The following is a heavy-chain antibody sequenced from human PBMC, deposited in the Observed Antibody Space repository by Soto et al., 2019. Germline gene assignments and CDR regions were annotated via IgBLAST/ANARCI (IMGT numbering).Heavy chain of an antibody. V-gene: IGHV3-74*01. Sequence: EVQLVESGGGLVQPGGSLRLSCAASGFTFSGHWLHWVRQAPGKGLVWVSRINSDGSTTNYADSVKGRFTISRDNAKNTLDLQMNRLRAEDTAVYYCAPHYYDNAFEIWGQGTLVNVSS. CDR1: GFTFSGHW. CDR2: INSDGSTT. D-gene: IGHD3-22*01. J-gene: IGHJ3*02. CDR3: APHYYDNAFEI.